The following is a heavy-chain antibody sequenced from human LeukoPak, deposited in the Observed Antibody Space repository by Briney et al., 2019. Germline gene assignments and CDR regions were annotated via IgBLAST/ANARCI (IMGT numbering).Heavy chain of an antibody. CDR2: IYHSGST. CDR3: ARVVRDTMIVVVQGAFDI. D-gene: IGHD3-22*01. CDR1: GGSISSSNW. J-gene: IGHJ3*02. Sequence: SETLSLTCAVSGGSISSSNWWSWVRQPPGKGLEWIGEIYHSGSTNYNPSLKSRVTISVDKSKNQFSLKLSSVSAADTAVYYCARVVRDTMIVVVQGAFDIWGQGTMVTVSS. V-gene: IGHV4-4*02.